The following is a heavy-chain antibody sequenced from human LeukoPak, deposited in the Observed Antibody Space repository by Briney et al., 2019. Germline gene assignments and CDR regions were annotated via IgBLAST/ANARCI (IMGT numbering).Heavy chain of an antibody. D-gene: IGHD4-17*01. CDR3: ARGASTVTDRLDY. Sequence: SQTLSLTCTVSGGSLSSGGYYWSWLRQPPGRGLEWFGYIYQGGSTYYNPSLKSRVTISINRSKNQFSLRLSSVTAADTAVYYCARGASTVTDRLDYWGQGALVTVSS. V-gene: IGHV4-30-2*01. CDR2: IYQGGST. CDR1: GGSLSSGGYY. J-gene: IGHJ4*02.